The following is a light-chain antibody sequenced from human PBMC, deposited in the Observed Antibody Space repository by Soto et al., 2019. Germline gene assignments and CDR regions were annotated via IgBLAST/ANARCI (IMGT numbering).Light chain of an antibody. CDR1: QGIGNA. CDR3: QHYNSYSEA. J-gene: IGKJ1*01. V-gene: IGKV1-17*01. Sequence: MQMTQSPSSLSASVGDRVTISCRASQGIGNALGWYQQKPGKPPKVLIYGASILQSGVPSRFSGSGSGTEFTLTISSLQPDDFATYYCQHYNSYSEAFGQGTKVDIK. CDR2: GAS.